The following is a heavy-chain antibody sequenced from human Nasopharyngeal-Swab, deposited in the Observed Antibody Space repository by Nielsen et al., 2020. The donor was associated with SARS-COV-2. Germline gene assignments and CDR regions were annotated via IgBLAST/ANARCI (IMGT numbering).Heavy chain of an antibody. CDR2: ISWNSGSI. CDR1: GFTFDDYA. J-gene: IGHJ5*02. Sequence: GGSLRLSCAASGFTFDDYAMHWVQQAPGKGLEWVSGISWNSGSIGYADSVKGRFTISRDNAKNSLYLQMNSLRAEDTALYYCAKEALGYSGYDSNWFDPWGQGTLVTVSS. V-gene: IGHV3-9*01. D-gene: IGHD5-12*01. CDR3: AKEALGYSGYDSNWFDP.